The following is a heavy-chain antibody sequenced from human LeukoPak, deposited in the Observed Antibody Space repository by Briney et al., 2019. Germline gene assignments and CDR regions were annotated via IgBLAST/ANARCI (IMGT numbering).Heavy chain of an antibody. Sequence: GGSLRLSCTASGFTFSNFAMSWVRQAPGKGLEWVSGINFSGSNTCYADSVKGRFTISRDNSNNRLFLQMNGLRAEDTAIYYCSNRAVWTAFYDYWSQGTLVAVSS. V-gene: IGHV3-23*01. CDR1: GFTFSNFA. J-gene: IGHJ4*02. CDR3: SNRAVWTAFYDY. D-gene: IGHD3-9*01. CDR2: INFSGSNT.